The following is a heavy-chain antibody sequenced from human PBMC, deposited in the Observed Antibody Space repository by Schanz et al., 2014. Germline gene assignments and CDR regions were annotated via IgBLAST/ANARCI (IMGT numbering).Heavy chain of an antibody. Sequence: EVQLLDSGGGLVQPGGSLRLSCAASGFTFSTYAMSWVRQAPGKGLEWVSALSGSGGSTYYAGSVKGRFTISRDNSKNTLYLQMNSLRAEDTAVYYCAKDPSHGDYDYYFDYWGQGTLVTVSS. CDR3: AKDPSHGDYDYYFDY. D-gene: IGHD3-22*01. CDR2: LSGSGGST. V-gene: IGHV3-23*01. J-gene: IGHJ4*02. CDR1: GFTFSTYA.